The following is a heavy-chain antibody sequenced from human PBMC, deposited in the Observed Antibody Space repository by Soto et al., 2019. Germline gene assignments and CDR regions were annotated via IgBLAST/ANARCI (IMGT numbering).Heavy chain of an antibody. Sequence: TGGSLRLSCSASGFTFSTYSMNWVRQAPGKGLEWVAVISYDGSNKYYADSVKGRFTISRDNSKNTLYLQMNSLRAEDTAVYYCAIYSSGWYPLDYWGQGTLVTVSS. D-gene: IGHD6-19*01. CDR1: GFTFSTYS. CDR3: AIYSSGWYPLDY. CDR2: ISYDGSNK. J-gene: IGHJ4*02. V-gene: IGHV3-30*03.